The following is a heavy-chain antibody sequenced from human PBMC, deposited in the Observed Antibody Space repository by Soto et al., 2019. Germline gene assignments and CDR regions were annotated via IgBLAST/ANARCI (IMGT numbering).Heavy chain of an antibody. J-gene: IGHJ4*02. V-gene: IGHV3-23*01. CDR3: AKGRYSYGSLYYFDY. CDR2: ISGSGGST. D-gene: IGHD5-18*01. CDR1: GFTFSSYA. Sequence: GGSLRLSCAASGFTFSSYAMSWVRQAPGKGLEWVSAISGSGGSTYYADSVKGRFTISRDNSKNTLYLQMNSLRAEDTAVYYCAKGRYSYGSLYYFDYWGQGTLVTVSS.